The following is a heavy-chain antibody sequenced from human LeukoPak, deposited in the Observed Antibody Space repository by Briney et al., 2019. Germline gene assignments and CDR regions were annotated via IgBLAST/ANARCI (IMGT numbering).Heavy chain of an antibody. CDR1: GYTFTGYY. CDR3: ARDHGCSGYLDAFDV. CDR2: INPNSGDT. Sequence: ASVKVSCKASGYTFTGYYMHWIRQAPGQGLEWMGWINPNSGDTIHAQRFQGRVTMTRDTSISTAYVELSRLRSDDTAVYYCARDHGCSGYLDAFDVWDQGTMVTVSS. J-gene: IGHJ3*01. V-gene: IGHV1-2*02. D-gene: IGHD5-12*01.